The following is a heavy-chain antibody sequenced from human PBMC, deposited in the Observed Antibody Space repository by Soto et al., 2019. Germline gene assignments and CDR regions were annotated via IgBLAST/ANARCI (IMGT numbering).Heavy chain of an antibody. V-gene: IGHV3-30*18. CDR3: AKVWAGIYSGMDV. D-gene: IGHD3-10*01. CDR2: ISYDGSNK. Sequence: GGSLRLSCAASGFAFSSYGMHWVRQAPGKGLEWVAVISYDGSNKYYADSVKGRFTISRDNSKNTLYLQMNSLRAEDTAVYYCAKVWAGIYSGMDVWGQGTTVTVSS. J-gene: IGHJ6*02. CDR1: GFAFSSYG.